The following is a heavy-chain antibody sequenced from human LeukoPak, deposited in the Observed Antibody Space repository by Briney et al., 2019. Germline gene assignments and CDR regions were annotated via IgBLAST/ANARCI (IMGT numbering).Heavy chain of an antibody. CDR2: MNPKSGNT. V-gene: IGHV1-8*02. CDR3: ARGDSRSPRGAFDI. D-gene: IGHD6-13*01. Sequence: ASVKVSCKASGYTFTSYGISWVRQATGQGLEWMGWMNPKSGNTGYAQKFKGRVTMTRDTAIRTAYMELSSLTSEDTAVYYCARGDSRSPRGAFDIWGQGTMVTVS. CDR1: GYTFTSYG. J-gene: IGHJ3*02.